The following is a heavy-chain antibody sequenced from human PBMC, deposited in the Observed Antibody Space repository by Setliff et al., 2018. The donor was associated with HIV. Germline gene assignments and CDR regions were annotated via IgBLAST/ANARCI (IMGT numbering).Heavy chain of an antibody. J-gene: IGHJ5*02. CDR1: GGSISSGTYY. D-gene: IGHD3-3*01. V-gene: IGHV4-39*07. Sequence: SETLSLTCSVSGGSISSGTYYWGWIRQPPGKGLEWIGSMSHSGSTLYNPSLKSRVTISVDTSKSQFSLNLTSVTVADTAVYYCARGVGRFGVVTWFNPWGHGVLVTVSS. CDR2: MSHSGST. CDR3: ARGVGRFGVVTWFNP.